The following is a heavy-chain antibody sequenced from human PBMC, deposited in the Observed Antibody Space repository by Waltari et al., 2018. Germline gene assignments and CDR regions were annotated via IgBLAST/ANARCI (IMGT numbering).Heavy chain of an antibody. CDR2: LDPEDGQA. D-gene: IGHD3-10*01. Sequence: EVQLLQSGAEVKKPGNPVKISCKVSGDLFTANYIHWIQQAPGKGLQWMGLLDPEDGQAVYAEKFQGRGTMTADTSIHTAYMELTSLTSEDTAFYYCAAALGGGISASRPFHFWGQGTMITVSS. V-gene: IGHV1-69-2*01. CDR1: GDLFTANY. CDR3: AAALGGGISASRPFHF. J-gene: IGHJ3*01.